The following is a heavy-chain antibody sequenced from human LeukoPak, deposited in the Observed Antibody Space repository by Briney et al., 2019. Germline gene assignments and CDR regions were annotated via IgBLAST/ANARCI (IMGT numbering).Heavy chain of an antibody. V-gene: IGHV1-8*01. CDR1: EYTFTSFD. D-gene: IGHD2-2*01. CDR3: VIGYQLLDAFAI. CDR2: MNPNSSST. Sequence: ALVKVSCTASEYTFTSFDINWVQQATGQGLEWMGWMNPNSSSTGYAQRFQGRITMTRCTSITTAYMELSSLRSEHTAVYYCVIGYQLLDAFAICGQRTMVTVSS. J-gene: IGHJ3*02.